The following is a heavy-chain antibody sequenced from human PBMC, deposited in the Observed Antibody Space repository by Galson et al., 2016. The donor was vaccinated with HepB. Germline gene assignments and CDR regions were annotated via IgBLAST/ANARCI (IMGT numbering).Heavy chain of an antibody. CDR2: IWYDGSYK. D-gene: IGHD5-24*01. CDR3: AKGDGYNLADY. CDR1: RFTFSNYA. Sequence: SLRLSCAASRFTFSNYAMHWVRQAPGKGLEWVAVIWYDGSYKYYADSVKGRFTISRDNSKNTLYLQMNSLRAEDTAVYYCAKGDGYNLADYWGQGTLVTVSS. V-gene: IGHV3-33*06. J-gene: IGHJ4*02.